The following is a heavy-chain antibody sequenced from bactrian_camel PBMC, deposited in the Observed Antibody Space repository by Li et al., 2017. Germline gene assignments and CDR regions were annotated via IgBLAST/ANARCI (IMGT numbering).Heavy chain of an antibody. CDR1: GGTWNGLR. D-gene: IGHD4*01. Sequence: HVQLVESGGGSVQAGGSAKLSCAISGGTWNGLRIGWFRQAPGKGREGIAGIDSDGMTVYADSVEGRFTISKDNAAYIVYLEMNSLEPEDTGMYYCAASRLGSTINRRHERRWGYWGQGTQVTVS. V-gene: IGHV3S63*01. J-gene: IGHJ4*01. CDR3: AASRLGSTINRRHERRWGY. CDR2: IDSDGMT.